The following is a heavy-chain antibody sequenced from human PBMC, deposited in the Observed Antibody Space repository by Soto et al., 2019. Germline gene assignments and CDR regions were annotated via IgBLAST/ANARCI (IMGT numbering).Heavy chain of an antibody. CDR2: IIPKLGSA. Sequence: QVQLVQSGAEMKKPGSSVQVSCKASGGGNLRDYRTTWVRQAPGQGLEWMGGIIPKLGSANYAQNFQGRVTITADESTGTVNMELRSLRSEDTAVYYCARGGDGSNFGAIYWGQGTPVTVSS. CDR3: ARGGDGSNFGAIY. D-gene: IGHD2-21*01. J-gene: IGHJ4*02. V-gene: IGHV1-69*01. CDR1: GGGNLRDYR.